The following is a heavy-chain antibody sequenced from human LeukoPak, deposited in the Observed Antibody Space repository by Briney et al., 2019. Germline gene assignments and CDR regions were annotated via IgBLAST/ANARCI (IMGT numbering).Heavy chain of an antibody. Sequence: SETLSLTCTVSGGSISSYYWSWIRQPAGKGLEWIGRIYTSGSTNYNPSLKSRVTMSVDTSKNQFSLKLSSVTAADTAVYYCARAPRIAAAGTWFDPWGQGTLVTVSS. V-gene: IGHV4-4*07. CDR1: GGSISSYY. J-gene: IGHJ5*02. D-gene: IGHD6-13*01. CDR2: IYTSGST. CDR3: ARAPRIAAAGTWFDP.